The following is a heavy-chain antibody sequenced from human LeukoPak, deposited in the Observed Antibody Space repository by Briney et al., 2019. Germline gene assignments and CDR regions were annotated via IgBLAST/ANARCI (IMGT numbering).Heavy chain of an antibody. CDR3: ARAVAGTGAPFDY. V-gene: IGHV4-30-2*01. CDR1: GGSISSGGYP. D-gene: IGHD6-19*01. J-gene: IGHJ4*02. CDR2: IYHSGST. Sequence: SETLSLTCAVSGGSISSGGYPWSWIRQPPGKGLEWIGYIYHSGSTYYNPSLKSRVTISVDRSKNQFSLKLSSVTAADTAVYYCARAVAGTGAPFDYWGQGTLVTVSS.